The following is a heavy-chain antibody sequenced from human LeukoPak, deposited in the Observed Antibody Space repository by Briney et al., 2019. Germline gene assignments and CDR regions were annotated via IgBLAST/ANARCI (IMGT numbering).Heavy chain of an antibody. J-gene: IGHJ4*02. V-gene: IGHV5-10-1*01. Sequence: GESLKISCKGSGYSFPSYWISWVRQMPGKGLEWMGRIDPGDSFTKYRPSLEGRVTISADKSLSTVYLQWSSLKASDTAIYYCARDGGGVSSWVPHWGQGTLVTVSS. CDR1: GYSFPSYW. D-gene: IGHD2-8*02. CDR2: IDPGDSFT. CDR3: ARDGGGVSSWVPH.